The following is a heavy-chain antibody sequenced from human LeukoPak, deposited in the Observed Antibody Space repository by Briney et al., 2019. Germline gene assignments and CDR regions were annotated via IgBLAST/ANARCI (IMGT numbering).Heavy chain of an antibody. CDR3: ARFRGYSYGYYYYMDV. Sequence: GGSLRLSCAASGFIFSNYITNWVRQAPGKGLEWVSSISRSSGSSSYIYYADSVKGRFTISRDNAKNSLYLQMNSLRAEDTAVYYCARFRGYSYGYYYYMDVWGKGTTVTVSS. CDR1: GFIFSNYI. CDR2: ISRSSGSSSYI. V-gene: IGHV3-21*01. J-gene: IGHJ6*03. D-gene: IGHD5-18*01.